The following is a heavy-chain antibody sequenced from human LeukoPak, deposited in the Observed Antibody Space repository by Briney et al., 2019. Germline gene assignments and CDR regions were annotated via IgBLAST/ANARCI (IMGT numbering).Heavy chain of an antibody. CDR3: AKDPLYYGSGSYYFDY. J-gene: IGHJ4*02. Sequence: PGRSLRLSCAASGFTFSSYAMHWVRPAPGKGLEWVALISYDGSNKYYADSVKGRFTSSRDNSKNTLYLQMNSLRAEDTAVYYCAKDPLYYGSGSYYFDYWGQGTLVTVSS. V-gene: IGHV3-30*18. CDR2: ISYDGSNK. CDR1: GFTFSSYA. D-gene: IGHD3-10*01.